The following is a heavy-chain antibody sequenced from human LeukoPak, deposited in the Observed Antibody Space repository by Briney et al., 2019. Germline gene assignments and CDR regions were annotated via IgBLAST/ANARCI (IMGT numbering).Heavy chain of an antibody. V-gene: IGHV7-4-1*02. Sequence: ASVKVSCKASGYTFTSYAMSWVRQAPGQGLEWMGWINTNTGDPTYAQGFTGRFVFSLDTSVSTAYLQISSLKAEDTAVYYCARDGVAYSGSFNWFDPWGQGTLVTVSS. CDR2: INTNTGDP. D-gene: IGHD1-26*01. J-gene: IGHJ5*02. CDR1: GYTFTSYA. CDR3: ARDGVAYSGSFNWFDP.